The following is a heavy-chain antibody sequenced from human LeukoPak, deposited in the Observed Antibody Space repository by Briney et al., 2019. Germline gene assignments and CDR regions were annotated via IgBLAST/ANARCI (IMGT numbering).Heavy chain of an antibody. CDR1: GYTFTSYY. J-gene: IGHJ4*02. D-gene: IGHD3-22*01. CDR3: AREAGYYDSSGYYYHVSLGY. Sequence: SVKVSCKASGYTFTSYYMHWVRQAPGQGLEWMGIINPSGGSTSYAQKFQGRVTITRDTSTSTVYMELSSLRSEDTAVYYCAREAGYYDSSGYYYHVSLGYWGQGTLVTVSS. CDR2: INPSGGST. V-gene: IGHV1-46*01.